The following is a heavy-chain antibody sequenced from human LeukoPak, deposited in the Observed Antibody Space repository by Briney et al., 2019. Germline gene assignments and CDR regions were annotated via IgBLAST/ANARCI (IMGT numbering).Heavy chain of an antibody. CDR2: IKQDGSEK. CDR1: GFTFSSYW. V-gene: IGHV3-7*01. J-gene: IGHJ4*02. D-gene: IGHD2-2*01. CDR3: ARDSSTRPFDD. Sequence: GSLRLSCAASGFTFSSYWMSWVRQAPGKGLEWVANIKQDGSEKFYVDSVKGRFTISRDNAKNSLYLQMNSLRAEDTAVYYCARDSSTRPFDDWGQGTLVTVSS.